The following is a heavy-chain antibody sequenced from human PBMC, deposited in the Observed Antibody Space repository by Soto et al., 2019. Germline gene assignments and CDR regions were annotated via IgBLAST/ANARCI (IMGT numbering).Heavy chain of an antibody. CDR1: GFTFSSYA. V-gene: IGHV3-23*01. D-gene: IGHD6-19*01. Sequence: GWSLRLSCAASGFTFSSYAMSWVRQAPGKGLEWVSAISGSGGSTYYADSVKGRFTISRDNSKNTLYLQMNSLRGDDTAVYYCAKDSWGGTVRGWSHDYWGQGTLGTVSS. CDR2: ISGSGGST. CDR3: AKDSWGGTVRGWSHDY. J-gene: IGHJ4*02.